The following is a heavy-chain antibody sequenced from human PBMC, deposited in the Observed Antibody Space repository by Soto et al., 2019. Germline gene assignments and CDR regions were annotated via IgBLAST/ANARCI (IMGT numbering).Heavy chain of an antibody. Sequence: EVQLLESGGGLVQPGGSLRLSCAASGFTFSSYAMSWVRQAPGKGLEWVSAISGSGGSTYYADSVKGRFTISRDNSKNTLYLQMNSLRAEDTAVYYCAKPYYDFWSGSILYYYYGMDVWGQGTTVTVSS. CDR3: AKPYYDFWSGSILYYYYGMDV. J-gene: IGHJ6*02. CDR2: ISGSGGST. D-gene: IGHD3-3*01. CDR1: GFTFSSYA. V-gene: IGHV3-23*01.